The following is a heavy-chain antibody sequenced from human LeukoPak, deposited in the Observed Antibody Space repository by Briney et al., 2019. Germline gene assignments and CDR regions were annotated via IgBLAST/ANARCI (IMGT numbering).Heavy chain of an antibody. CDR1: GFIFSSDW. D-gene: IGHD1-26*01. V-gene: IGHV3-74*01. CDR2: INEDGSTT. Sequence: GGSLRLSCAASGFIFSSDWLHWVRQAPGKALVWVSRINEDGSTTNHADSVKGRFTISRDNAKNTLYMQMNSLRAEDTAVYYCVRDLGGRSGHSGQGTLVTVSS. CDR3: VRDLGGRSGH. J-gene: IGHJ4*02.